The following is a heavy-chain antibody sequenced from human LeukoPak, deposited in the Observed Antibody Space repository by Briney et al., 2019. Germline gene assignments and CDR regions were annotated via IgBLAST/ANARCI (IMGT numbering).Heavy chain of an antibody. CDR3: AKTSAAGSMMGYFDL. J-gene: IGHJ2*01. CDR1: GFTFNSYA. CDR2: ISGSGGST. Sequence: GGSLRLSCAASGFTFNSYAMSWVRQAPGKGLEWVSAISGSGGSTYYADSVKGRFTISRDNSKNTLYLQMNSLRAEDTAVYYCAKTSAAGSMMGYFDLWGRGTLVTVSS. V-gene: IGHV3-23*01. D-gene: IGHD6-13*01.